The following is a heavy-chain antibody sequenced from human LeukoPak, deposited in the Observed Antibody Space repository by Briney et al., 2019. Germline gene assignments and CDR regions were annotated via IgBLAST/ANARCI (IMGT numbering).Heavy chain of an antibody. Sequence: GGSLRLSRAASGFTFSSYWMSWVRQAPGKGLEWVANIKQDGSEIYYVDSVKGRFTISRDNAKNSLYLQMNSLRAEDTAVYYCARDIGTMVRGVPYYWGQGTLVTVSS. D-gene: IGHD3-10*01. V-gene: IGHV3-7*01. CDR1: GFTFSSYW. J-gene: IGHJ4*02. CDR2: IKQDGSEI. CDR3: ARDIGTMVRGVPYY.